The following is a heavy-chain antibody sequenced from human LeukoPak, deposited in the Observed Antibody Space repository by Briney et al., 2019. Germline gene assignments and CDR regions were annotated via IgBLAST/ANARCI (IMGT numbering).Heavy chain of an antibody. J-gene: IGHJ4*02. D-gene: IGHD3-16*02. CDR1: GFTFDDYT. Sequence: GGSLRLSCAASGFTFDDYTMHWVRQAPGKGLEWVSLISWDGGSTYYADSVKGRFTISRDNAKNSLYLQMNSLRAEDTAVYYCARGSFLITFGGLIVWGQGTLVTVSS. CDR2: ISWDGGST. CDR3: ARGSFLITFGGLIV. V-gene: IGHV3-43*01.